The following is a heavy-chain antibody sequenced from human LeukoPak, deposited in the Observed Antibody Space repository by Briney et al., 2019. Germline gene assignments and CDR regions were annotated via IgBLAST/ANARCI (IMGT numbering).Heavy chain of an antibody. CDR2: FDPEDGET. CDR1: GYTLTELS. D-gene: IGHD2-2*01. J-gene: IGHJ4*02. V-gene: IGHV1-24*01. Sequence: ASVKVSCKVSGYTLTELSMHWVRQAPGKGLEWMGGFDPEDGETIYAQKFQGRVTMTEDTSTDTAYMELSSLRSEDTAVYYCAAIVVVPAAQTTFTLDYWGQGTLVTVSS. CDR3: AAIVVVPAAQTTFTLDY.